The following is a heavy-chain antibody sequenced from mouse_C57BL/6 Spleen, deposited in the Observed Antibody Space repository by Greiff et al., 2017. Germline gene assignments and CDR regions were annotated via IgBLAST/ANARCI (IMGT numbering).Heavy chain of an antibody. CDR1: GYTFTDYY. D-gene: IGHD2-3*01. CDR3: ARDGYSWFAY. CDR2: INPNNGGT. V-gene: IGHV1-26*01. Sequence: EVQLQQSGPALVKPGASVKISCKASGYTFTDYYMNWVKQSHGKSLEWIGDINPNNGGTSYNQKFKGKATLTVDKSSSTASMELRSLTSEDSAVYYCARDGYSWFAYWGQGTLVTVSA. J-gene: IGHJ3*01.